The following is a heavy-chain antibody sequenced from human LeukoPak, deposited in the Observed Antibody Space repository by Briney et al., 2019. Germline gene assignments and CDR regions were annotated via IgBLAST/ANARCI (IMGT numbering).Heavy chain of an antibody. D-gene: IGHD4-23*01. CDR2: IDPNGGT. Sequence: SETLSLTCAVYGGSFSGYRWTWIRQPPGKGLEWIGEIDPNGGTHYKPSLKSRVTMSLDTSKNHFSLKLSSVTAADTAVYYCGRGQQVRWPPPIYWGQGTLVTVSS. J-gene: IGHJ4*02. V-gene: IGHV4-34*01. CDR3: GRGQQVRWPPPIY. CDR1: GGSFSGYR.